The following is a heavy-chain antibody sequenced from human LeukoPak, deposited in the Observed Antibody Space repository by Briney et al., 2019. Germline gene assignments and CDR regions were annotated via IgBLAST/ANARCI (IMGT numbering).Heavy chain of an antibody. J-gene: IGHJ4*02. CDR1: GFTFSSYG. Sequence: PGGSLRLSCAASGFTFSSYGMHWVRQAPGKGLEWVAFIRYDGSNKYYADSVKGRFTISRDNSRNTLYLQMNSLRAEDTAVYYCAKGHRYSSSWLLISFDYWGQGTLVTVSS. V-gene: IGHV3-30*02. CDR3: AKGHRYSSSWLLISFDY. D-gene: IGHD6-13*01. CDR2: IRYDGSNK.